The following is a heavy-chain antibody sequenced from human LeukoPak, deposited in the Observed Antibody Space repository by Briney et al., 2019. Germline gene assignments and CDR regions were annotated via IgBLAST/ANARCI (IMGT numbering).Heavy chain of an antibody. V-gene: IGHV4-39*01. J-gene: IGHJ5*02. CDR3: AGKVVRGVICWFDA. Sequence: SETLSLTCTVSGGSVSNTNYYWAWIRQPPGKGLEWIGSVSHSGSTYYNPSLKSRVSTSVDTSKNQFSLNLSSVIAADTAVYYWAGKVVRGVICWFDAWGQGTLVTVPS. D-gene: IGHD3-10*01. CDR1: GGSVSNTNYY. CDR2: VSHSGST.